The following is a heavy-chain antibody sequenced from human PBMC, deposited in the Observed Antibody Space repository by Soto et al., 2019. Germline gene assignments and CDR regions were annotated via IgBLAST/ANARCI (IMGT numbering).Heavy chain of an antibody. J-gene: IGHJ4*02. Sequence: DVQLEESGGGLIQPGGSLRLSCAVSGFTVSNNYMTWVRQAPGKGLEWVSLIYSSGGTKYADSVRGRFTISRDNSKNTLYLQMNSLKVEDTAVYYSARDPPGIAASGSYNWGQGTLVTVSS. CDR2: IYSSGGT. V-gene: IGHV3-53*01. D-gene: IGHD6-13*01. CDR1: GFTVSNNY. CDR3: ARDPPGIAASGSYN.